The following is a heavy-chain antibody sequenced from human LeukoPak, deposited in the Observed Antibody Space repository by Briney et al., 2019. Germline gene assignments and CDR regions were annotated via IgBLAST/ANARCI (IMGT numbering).Heavy chain of an antibody. J-gene: IGHJ4*02. Sequence: GGSLRLSCAASGFTFSSYWMHWVRQAPGKGLAWVSRINSDGSSTNYADSVKGRFTISRDNAKNTLYLQMNSLRVEDTAVYYCTRVGLTSGSYFSFDYWGQGTLVTVSS. CDR2: INSDGSST. V-gene: IGHV3-74*01. CDR3: TRVGLTSGSYFSFDY. CDR1: GFTFSSYW. D-gene: IGHD1-26*01.